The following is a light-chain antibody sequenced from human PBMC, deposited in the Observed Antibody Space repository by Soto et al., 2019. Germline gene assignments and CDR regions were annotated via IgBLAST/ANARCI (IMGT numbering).Light chain of an antibody. CDR1: QTISSW. V-gene: IGKV1-5*03. Sequence: DIQMTQSPSTLSGSVGDRVTITCXASQTISSWLAWYQQKPGKAPKLLIYKATTLQSGVPSRFSGSGSGTEFTLTISSLQPEDFATYYCQQSYSSPVTFGQGTKVDIK. J-gene: IGKJ1*01. CDR2: KAT. CDR3: QQSYSSPVT.